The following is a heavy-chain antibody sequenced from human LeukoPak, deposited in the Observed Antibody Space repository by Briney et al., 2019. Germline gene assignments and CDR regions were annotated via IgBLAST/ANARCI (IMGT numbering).Heavy chain of an antibody. CDR2: IHTSGST. D-gene: IGHD6-19*01. Sequence: SETLSLTCTVSGDSISSSYWGWIRQPAGKGLEWIGRIHTSGSTYYSPSLKSRVTMSVDTSTNQFSLRLSSVTAADTAMYYCARVRLGRGLDYWGQGTLVTVSS. J-gene: IGHJ4*02. CDR1: GDSISSSY. V-gene: IGHV4-4*07. CDR3: ARVRLGRGLDY.